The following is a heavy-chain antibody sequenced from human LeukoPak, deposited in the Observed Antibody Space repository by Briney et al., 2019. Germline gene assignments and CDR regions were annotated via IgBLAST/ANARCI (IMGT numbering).Heavy chain of an antibody. CDR3: ASSPYYYDSSGYLPLY. CDR1: GYSFTSYW. V-gene: IGHV5-51*01. CDR2: IYPGDSDT. Sequence: GESLKISCKGSGYSFTSYWIAWVRQMPGKGLEWVGIIYPGDSDTKYSPSFQGQVTISADRSISTAYLQWSSLKASDTAMYYCASSPYYYDSSGYLPLYWGQGTLVTVSS. D-gene: IGHD3-22*01. J-gene: IGHJ4*02.